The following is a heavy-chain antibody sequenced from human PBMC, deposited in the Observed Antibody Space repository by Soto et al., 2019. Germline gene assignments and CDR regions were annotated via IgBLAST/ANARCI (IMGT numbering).Heavy chain of an antibody. CDR3: GRHGEDYGDFHYYYYMDV. CDR2: IYYSGST. V-gene: IGHV4-59*08. Sequence: SETLSLTCTVSGGSISSYYWSWIRQPPGKGLEWIGYIYYSGSTNYNPSLKSRVTISVDTSKNQFSLKLSSVTAADTAVYYCGRHGEDYGDFHYYYYMDVWGKGTTVTVSS. CDR1: GGSISSYY. J-gene: IGHJ6*03. D-gene: IGHD4-17*01.